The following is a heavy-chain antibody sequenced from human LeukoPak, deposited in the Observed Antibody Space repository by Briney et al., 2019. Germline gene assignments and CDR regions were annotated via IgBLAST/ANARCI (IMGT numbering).Heavy chain of an antibody. CDR3: ARVGASGGSGSYYVDY. Sequence: KPSETLSLTCTVSGGSISSYYWSWIRQPAGKGLEWIGRIYTSGSTNYNPSLKSRVTMSVDTSKNQFSLKLSSVTAADTAVYYCARVGASGGSGSYYVDYWGQGTLVTVSS. J-gene: IGHJ4*02. V-gene: IGHV4-4*07. D-gene: IGHD3-10*01. CDR1: GGSISSYY. CDR2: IYTSGST.